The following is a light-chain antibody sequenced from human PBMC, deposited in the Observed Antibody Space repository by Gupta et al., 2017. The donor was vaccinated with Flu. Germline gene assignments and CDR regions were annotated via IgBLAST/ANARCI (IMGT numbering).Light chain of an antibody. CDR2: DAS. CDR1: QSVSSY. V-gene: IGKV3-11*01. CDR3: QQRSNWPPVT. Sequence: IVFTQSTATLSLSPGEGATLSCSASQSVSSYLAWYQQKPGQAPRLLIYDASNRATGIPARFSGSGSGTDXTLTISXREPEDFAVYYCQQRSNWPPVTFGXGTKVDIK. J-gene: IGKJ3*01.